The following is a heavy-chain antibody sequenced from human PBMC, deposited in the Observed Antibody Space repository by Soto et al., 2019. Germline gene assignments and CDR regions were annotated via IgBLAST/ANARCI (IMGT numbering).Heavy chain of an antibody. V-gene: IGHV3-30-3*01. Sequence: QVQLVESGGGVVQPGRSLRLSCAASGFTFSSYAMHWVRQAPGKGLEWVAVISYDGSNKYYADSVKGRFTISRDNSKNTVYQQMNRLRAEDTAVYYCARDRAPNSSGYHFVWGQGTTVTVSS. J-gene: IGHJ6*02. CDR2: ISYDGSNK. CDR3: ARDRAPNSSGYHFV. CDR1: GFTFSSYA. D-gene: IGHD3-22*01.